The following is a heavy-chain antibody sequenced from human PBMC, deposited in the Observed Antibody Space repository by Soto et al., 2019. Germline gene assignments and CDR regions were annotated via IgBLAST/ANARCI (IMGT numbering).Heavy chain of an antibody. CDR2: ISPYSGNT. D-gene: IGHD3-16*01. Sequence: QVQLVQSGDEVRKPGSSVKVSCKAPGYIFVNYGIAWVRQATGQGLELMGGISPYSGNTHYSTKVQGRLSMTTDTSARTAYMDLGILTSDDTAVYYCAMVDNYVTPTPQDVWGPGTTGTVSS. CDR3: AMVDNYVTPTPQDV. CDR1: GYIFVNYG. V-gene: IGHV1-18*01. J-gene: IGHJ6*02.